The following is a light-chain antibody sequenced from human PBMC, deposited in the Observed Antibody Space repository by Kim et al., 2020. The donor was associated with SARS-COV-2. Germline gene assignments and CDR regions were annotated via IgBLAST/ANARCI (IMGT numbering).Light chain of an antibody. V-gene: IGLV2-23*02. CDR3: CSYAGSSTLV. CDR1: TSDVGSYNL. CDR2: EVS. Sequence: QSALTQPASVSGSPGQSITISCTGTTSDVGSYNLVSWYQQHPRKVPKLMIYEVSKRPSGVSNRFSGSKSGNTASLTISGLQAEDEAEYYCCSYAGSSTLVFGGGTKVTVL. J-gene: IGLJ3*02.